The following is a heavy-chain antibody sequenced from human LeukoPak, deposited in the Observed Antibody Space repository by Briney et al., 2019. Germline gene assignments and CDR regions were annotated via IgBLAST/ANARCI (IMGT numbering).Heavy chain of an antibody. V-gene: IGHV4-38-2*01. D-gene: IGHD3-10*01. CDR3: ARGRVMVQVWFDP. CDR1: GYSISSGYD. Sequence: SETLSLTCAVSGYSISSGYDWGWIRQPPGKGLEWIGSIYHSGSTYYNPSLKSRVTISVDTSKNQFSLKLSSVTAADTAVYYCARGRVMVQVWFDPWGQGTLVTVSS. J-gene: IGHJ5*02. CDR2: IYHSGST.